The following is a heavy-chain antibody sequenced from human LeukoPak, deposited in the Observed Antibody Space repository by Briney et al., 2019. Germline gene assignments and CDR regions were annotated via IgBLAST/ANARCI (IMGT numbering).Heavy chain of an antibody. CDR1: GFTFSIYN. CDR2: ITSSSNYI. Sequence: PGGSLRLSCAASGFTFSIYNMNWVRQAPGKGLEWVSSITSSSNYIYYADSVKGRFTISRDNAKNSLYLQMNSLRAEDTAVYYCARDEGYGYGSRPPDYWGQGTLVTVSS. V-gene: IGHV3-21*01. CDR3: ARDEGYGYGSRPPDY. J-gene: IGHJ4*02. D-gene: IGHD5-18*01.